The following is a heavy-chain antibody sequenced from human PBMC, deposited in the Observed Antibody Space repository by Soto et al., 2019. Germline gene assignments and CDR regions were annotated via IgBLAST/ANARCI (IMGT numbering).Heavy chain of an antibody. J-gene: IGHJ6*02. CDR3: AKSSAAAAGIMDV. D-gene: IGHD6-13*01. V-gene: IGHV3-30*18. Sequence: PVGSLRLSCAASGFTFSSYGMHWVRQAPGKGLEWVAVISYDGSNKYYADSVKGRFTISRDNSKNTLYLQMNSLRAEDTAVYYCAKSSAAAAGIMDVWGQGTTVTVSS. CDR2: ISYDGSNK. CDR1: GFTFSSYG.